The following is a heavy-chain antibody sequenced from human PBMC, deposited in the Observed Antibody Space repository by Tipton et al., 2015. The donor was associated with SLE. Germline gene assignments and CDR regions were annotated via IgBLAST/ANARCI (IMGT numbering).Heavy chain of an antibody. D-gene: IGHD2-8*01. CDR1: GFTFDDYA. Sequence: SLRLSCAASGFTFDDYAMHWVRQAPGKGLEWVSGISWNSGSIGYADSVKGRFTISRDNAKNSLYLQMNSLRAEDTALYYCAKDMFHEAMYANPVFDYWGQGTLVTVSS. CDR2: ISWNSGSI. J-gene: IGHJ4*02. V-gene: IGHV3-9*01. CDR3: AKDMFHEAMYANPVFDY.